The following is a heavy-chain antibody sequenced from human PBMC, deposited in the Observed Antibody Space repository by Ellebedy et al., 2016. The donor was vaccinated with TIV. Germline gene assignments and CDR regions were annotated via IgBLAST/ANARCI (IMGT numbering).Heavy chain of an antibody. J-gene: IGHJ5*02. CDR3: ARVVDAIPARFDP. V-gene: IGHV3-48*03. CDR2: ITSTGTAI. Sequence: GESLKISCAASGFTFSSYNMNWVRQAPGKGLEWVAYITSTGTAIYYADSVRGRFPISSDTAKNSLFLQMNSLRAEDTAVYYCARVVDAIPARFDPWGQGTLVTVSS. D-gene: IGHD2-15*01. CDR1: GFTFSSYN.